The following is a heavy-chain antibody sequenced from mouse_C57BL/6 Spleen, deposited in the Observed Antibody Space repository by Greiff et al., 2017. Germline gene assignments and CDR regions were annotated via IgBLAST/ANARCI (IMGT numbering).Heavy chain of an antibody. D-gene: IGHD1-1*01. CDR2: IDPSGSYT. V-gene: IGHV1-50*01. Sequence: QVQLQQPGAELVKPGASVKLSCKASGYTFTSYWMQWVKQRPGQGLEGIGEIDPSGSYTNYNQKFKGKATLTVDTSSSTAYMQLSSLTSEDSAVYYCASYGGRRYTAWFAYWGQGTLVTVSA. CDR3: ASYGGRRYTAWFAY. CDR1: GYTFTSYW. J-gene: IGHJ3*01.